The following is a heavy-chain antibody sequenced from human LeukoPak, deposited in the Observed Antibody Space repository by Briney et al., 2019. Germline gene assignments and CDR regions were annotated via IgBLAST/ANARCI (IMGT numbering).Heavy chain of an antibody. CDR3: ARHRYSGSYSNWFDP. CDR1: GGSISSYY. CDR2: IYYSGST. Sequence: ASETLSLTCTVSGGSISSYYWSWIRQPPGKGLEWIGYIYYSGSTNYNPSLKSRVTISVDTSKNQFSLKLSSVTAADTAVYYCARHRYSGSYSNWFDPWGQGTLVTVSS. J-gene: IGHJ5*02. D-gene: IGHD1-26*01. V-gene: IGHV4-59*08.